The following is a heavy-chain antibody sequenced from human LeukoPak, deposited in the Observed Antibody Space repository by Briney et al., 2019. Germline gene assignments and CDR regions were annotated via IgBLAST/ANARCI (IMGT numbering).Heavy chain of an antibody. CDR2: IKQDGSEE. V-gene: IGHV3-7*01. CDR1: GFSLSGHW. CDR3: ARWANTIDY. Sequence: GGSLRLSCAAPGFSLSGHWMSWVRQTPGKGLEWVANIKQDGSEEYYVDSVKGRFTISRDNAKNSLYLQMNSLRGEDTAVYYCARWANTIDYWGQGTQVTVSS. J-gene: IGHJ4*02.